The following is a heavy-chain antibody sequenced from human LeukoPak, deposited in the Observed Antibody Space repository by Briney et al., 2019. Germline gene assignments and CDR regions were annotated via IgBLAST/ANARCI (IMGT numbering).Heavy chain of an antibody. D-gene: IGHD2-15*01. Sequence: SETLSLTCAVYGGSFSGYYWSWIRQPPGKGLEWIGEINHSGSTNYNPSLKSRVTISVDTSKNQFSLKLSSVTAADTAVYYCARRPLLDCSGGSCYLATAIDYWGQGTLVTVSS. V-gene: IGHV4-34*01. J-gene: IGHJ4*02. CDR1: GGSFSGYY. CDR3: ARRPLLDCSGGSCYLATAIDY. CDR2: INHSGST.